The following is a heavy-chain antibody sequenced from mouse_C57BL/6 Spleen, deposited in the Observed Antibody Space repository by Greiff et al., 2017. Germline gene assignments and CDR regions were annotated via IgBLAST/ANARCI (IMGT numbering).Heavy chain of an antibody. CDR3: TRDYYGRDY. J-gene: IGHJ2*01. CDR1: GYTFTSYD. Sequence: LVESGPELVKPGASVKLSCKASGYTFTSYDINWVKQRPGQGLEWIGWIYPRDGSTKYNGKFKGKATLTVDTSSRTAYMQLHSLTDEASEVYFCTRDYYGRDYWGQGTTLTVSS. D-gene: IGHD1-1*01. CDR2: IYPRDGST. V-gene: IGHV1-85*01.